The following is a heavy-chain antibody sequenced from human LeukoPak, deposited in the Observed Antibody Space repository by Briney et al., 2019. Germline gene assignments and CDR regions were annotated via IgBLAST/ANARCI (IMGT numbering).Heavy chain of an antibody. CDR3: ERDLDYYDSKALDY. D-gene: IGHD3-22*01. J-gene: IGHJ4*02. Sequence: GGSLRLSCAASGFTFDDYGMSWVRQAPGKGLEWVSGINWNGGSTGYADSVKGRFTISRDNAKNSLYLQMNSLRAEDTALYYCERDLDYYDSKALDYWGQGTLVTVSS. V-gene: IGHV3-20*04. CDR1: GFTFDDYG. CDR2: INWNGGST.